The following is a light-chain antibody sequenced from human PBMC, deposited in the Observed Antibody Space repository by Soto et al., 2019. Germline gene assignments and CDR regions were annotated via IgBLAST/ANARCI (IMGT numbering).Light chain of an antibody. CDR3: QQYNNWPRT. CDR1: QRVSSSY. V-gene: IGKV3-15*01. J-gene: IGKJ1*01. Sequence: EKVLTQSPGTLSLSPGERATLSRNASQRVSSSYLAWYQQKPGQAPRLLIYGASTRATGIPARFSGSGSGTEFTLTISSLQSEDFAVYYCQQYNNWPRTFGQGTKVDIK. CDR2: GAS.